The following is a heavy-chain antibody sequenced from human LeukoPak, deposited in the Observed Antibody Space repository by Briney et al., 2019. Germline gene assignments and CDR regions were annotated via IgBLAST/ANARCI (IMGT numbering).Heavy chain of an antibody. CDR1: GGSISSYY. CDR2: IYYSGST. CDR3: ARVGCSGGSCYDDAFDI. V-gene: IGHV4-59*01. J-gene: IGHJ3*02. D-gene: IGHD2-15*01. Sequence: PSETLSLTCTVSGGSISSYYWSWIRQPPGKGLEWLGYIYYSGSTNYNPSLKSRVTISVDTSKNQFSLKLSSVTAADTAVYYCARVGCSGGSCYDDAFDIWGQGTMVTVPS.